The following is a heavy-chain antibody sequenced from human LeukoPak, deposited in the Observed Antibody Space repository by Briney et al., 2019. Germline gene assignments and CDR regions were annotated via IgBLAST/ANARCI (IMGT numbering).Heavy chain of an antibody. CDR1: GGTFSSYA. V-gene: IGHV1-69*05. J-gene: IGHJ6*02. Sequence: GASVKVSCKASGGTFSSYAISWVRQAPGQGLEWMGGIIPIFGTANYAQKFQGRVTITTDESTSTAYMELSSLRSEDTAVYYCAKHALRGGSYLYYYGMDVWGQGTTVTVSS. CDR2: IIPIFGTA. CDR3: AKHALRGGSYLYYYGMDV. D-gene: IGHD1-26*01.